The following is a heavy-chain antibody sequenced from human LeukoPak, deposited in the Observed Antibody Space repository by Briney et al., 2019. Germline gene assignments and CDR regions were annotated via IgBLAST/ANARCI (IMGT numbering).Heavy chain of an antibody. D-gene: IGHD3-3*01. CDR3: ARDRTPRYYDFWSGYYGGDYFDY. V-gene: IGHV3-21*01. J-gene: IGHJ4*02. CDR1: GFTFSSYS. CDR2: ISSSSSYI. Sequence: GGSLRLSCAASGFTFSSYSMNWVRQAPGKGLEWVSSISSSSSYIYYADSVKGRFTISRDNAKNTLYLQMNSLRAEDTAVYYCARDRTPRYYDFWSGYYGGDYFDYWGQGTLVTVSS.